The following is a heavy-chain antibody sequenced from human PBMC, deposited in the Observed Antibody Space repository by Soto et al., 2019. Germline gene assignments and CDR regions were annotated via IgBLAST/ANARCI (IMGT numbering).Heavy chain of an antibody. J-gene: IGHJ5*02. CDR1: GGSISSGGYY. CDR3: VRVFSDSSSFFDP. V-gene: IGHV4-31*03. D-gene: IGHD6-13*01. CDR2: IYYSGRT. Sequence: SETLSLTCTVSGGSISSGGYYWSWIRHHPGKGLEWIGYIYYSGRTYYNPSLKSRVTISVDTSKNQFSLKLSSVTAADTAAYYCVRVFSDSSSFFDPWGQGTLVTVSS.